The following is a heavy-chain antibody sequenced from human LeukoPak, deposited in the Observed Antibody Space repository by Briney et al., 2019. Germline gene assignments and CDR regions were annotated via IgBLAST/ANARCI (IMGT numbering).Heavy chain of an antibody. CDR3: ARDLYGDYFFDY. D-gene: IGHD4-17*01. J-gene: IGHJ4*02. CDR2: ISGDGGST. V-gene: IGHV3-43*02. CDR1: GFTFDDYA. Sequence: GGSLRLSCAASGFTFDDYAMHWVRQAPGKGLEWVSLISGDGGSTYYADSVKGRFTISRDNAKNSLYLQMNSLRAEDTAVYYCARDLYGDYFFDYWGQGTLVTVSS.